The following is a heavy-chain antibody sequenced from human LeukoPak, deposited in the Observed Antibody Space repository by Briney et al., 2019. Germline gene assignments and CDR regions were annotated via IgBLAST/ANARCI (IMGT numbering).Heavy chain of an antibody. CDR3: AKGAFSSAMSWFDP. J-gene: IGHJ5*02. V-gene: IGHV3-23*01. CDR2: ISASGATT. Sequence: GGALRLSCAASGFTFSNYAMSWVRQAPGKGLEWVSGISASGATTHYADSVKGQFTISRDNSKNTLYLQMNSLRAEDTAVYFCAKGAFSSAMSWFDPWGQGTLVTVSS. D-gene: IGHD3-10*01. CDR1: GFTFSNYA.